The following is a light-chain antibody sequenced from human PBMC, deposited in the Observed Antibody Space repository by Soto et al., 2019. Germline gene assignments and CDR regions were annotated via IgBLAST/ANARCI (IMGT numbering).Light chain of an antibody. CDR1: QSISSR. Sequence: DIQMTQSPSTLSASVGDRVTITCRASQSISSRLAWYQKKPGKAPKLLIYDALNLASGVPSRFSGSGSGTEFTLSIGSLQPDDFATYYCQHYNSYAEAFGQGTKVELK. CDR2: DAL. V-gene: IGKV1-5*01. CDR3: QHYNSYAEA. J-gene: IGKJ1*01.